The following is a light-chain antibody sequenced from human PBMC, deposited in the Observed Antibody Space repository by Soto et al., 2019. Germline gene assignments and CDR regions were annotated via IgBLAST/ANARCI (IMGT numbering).Light chain of an antibody. J-gene: IGKJ1*01. CDR3: QQRSNWPWT. V-gene: IGKV3-11*01. CDR2: DAS. CDR1: QSVRSN. Sequence: EIVLTQSPATLSLSPGERATLSCRASQSVRSNLAWYQQKPGQAPRLLIYDASNRATVIPGRLSGSGYGTDNPLTISKLEPEEFEVYYCQQRSNWPWTFGQGDKVQL.